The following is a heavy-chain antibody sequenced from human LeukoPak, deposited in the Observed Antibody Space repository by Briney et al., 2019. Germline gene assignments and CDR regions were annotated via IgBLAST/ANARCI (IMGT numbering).Heavy chain of an antibody. D-gene: IGHD3-22*01. Sequence: SETLSLTCTVSGGSISSYYGSWIRQPPGKGLEWIGYIYYSGSTNYNPSLKSRVTISVDTSKNQFSLKLSSVTAADTAVYYRTGLLQDNWFDPWGQGTLVTVSS. CDR3: TGLLQDNWFDP. CDR2: IYYSGST. V-gene: IGHV4-59*08. CDR1: GGSISSYY. J-gene: IGHJ5*02.